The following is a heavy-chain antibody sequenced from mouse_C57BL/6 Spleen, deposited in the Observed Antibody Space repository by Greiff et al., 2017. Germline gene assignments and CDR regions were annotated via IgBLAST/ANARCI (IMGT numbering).Heavy chain of an antibody. CDR2: IYPGDGDT. D-gene: IGHD1-1*01. V-gene: IGHV1-82*01. CDR3: ARYSLRGYAMDY. Sequence: QVQLQQSGPELVKPGASVKISCKASGYAFSSSWMNWVKQRPGKGLESIGRIYPGDGDTNYNGKFKGKATLTADKSSSTAYMQLSSLTSEDSAVYFCARYSLRGYAMDYWGQGTSVTVSS. J-gene: IGHJ4*01. CDR1: GYAFSSSW.